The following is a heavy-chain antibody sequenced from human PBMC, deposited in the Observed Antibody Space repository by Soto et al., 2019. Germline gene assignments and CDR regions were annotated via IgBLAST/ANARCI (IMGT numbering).Heavy chain of an antibody. CDR2: ISWHSTSI. Sequence: EVQLVESGGGLVQPGRSLRLSCAASGFMFDDYAMYWVRQAPGKGLERVSGISWHSTSIVYADSVKGRFTISRDNAKNSLYLQMNSLKPEDTALYYCANIQSIASRPFDYWGPGTLVTVSS. CDR1: GFMFDDYA. D-gene: IGHD6-6*01. V-gene: IGHV3-9*01. CDR3: ANIQSIASRPFDY. J-gene: IGHJ4*02.